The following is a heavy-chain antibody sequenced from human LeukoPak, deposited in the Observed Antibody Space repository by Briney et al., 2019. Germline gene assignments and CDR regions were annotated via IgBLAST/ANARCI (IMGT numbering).Heavy chain of an antibody. CDR1: GLSFSSFA. Sequence: GGSLRFSCAASGLSFSSFAMSWVRQGPARGLEWVSSIRGNGETFYGDSVKGRFTLSSDSSRNTVYFPLNNPRVEDTAIYYCASASWVSSTDAVRWGQATLVTVSS. CDR3: ASASWVSSTDAVR. D-gene: IGHD2-2*01. CDR2: IRGNGET. J-gene: IGHJ4*02. V-gene: IGHV3-23*01.